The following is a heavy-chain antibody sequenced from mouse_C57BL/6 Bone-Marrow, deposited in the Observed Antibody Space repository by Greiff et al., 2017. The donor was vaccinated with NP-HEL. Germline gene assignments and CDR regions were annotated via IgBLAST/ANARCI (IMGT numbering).Heavy chain of an antibody. CDR1: GYTFTDYY. CDR2: INPNNGGT. V-gene: IGHV1-26*01. Sequence: VQLQQSGPELVKPGASVKISCKASGYTFTDYYMNWVKQSHGKSLEWIGDINPNNGGTSYNQKFKGKATLTVDKSSSTAYMELRSLTSEDSAVYYCARCSFWYFDVWGTGTTVTVSS. D-gene: IGHD1-1*01. J-gene: IGHJ1*03. CDR3: ARCSFWYFDV.